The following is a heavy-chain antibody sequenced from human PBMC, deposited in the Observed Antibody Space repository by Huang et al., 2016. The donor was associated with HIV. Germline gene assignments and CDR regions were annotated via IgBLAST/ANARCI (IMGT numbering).Heavy chain of an antibody. CDR1: GGSISSGGYY. D-gene: IGHD1-1*01. CDR2: LYYSGST. V-gene: IGHV4-30-4*08. CDR3: ARLGWSGTMRDAFDI. Sequence: QVQLQESGPGLVKPSQTLSLTCTVSGGSISSGGYYWSWIRQPPGEGLVGIGYLYYSGSTYYNPSRKSRVTISVDTSKNQFSLKRSSVTAADTAVYYCARLGWSGTMRDAFDIWGQGTMVTVSS. J-gene: IGHJ3*02.